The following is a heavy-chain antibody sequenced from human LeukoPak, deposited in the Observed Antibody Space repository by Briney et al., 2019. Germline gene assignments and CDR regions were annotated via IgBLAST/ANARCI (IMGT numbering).Heavy chain of an antibody. CDR1: GFTFSSYS. Sequence: PGGSLRLSCAASGFTFSSYSMNWVRRAPGKGLEWVSYISSSSSTIYYADSVKGRFTISRDNAKNSLYLQMNSLRAEDTAVYYCARGLRRYYYDSSGYYYFDYWGQGTLVTVSS. J-gene: IGHJ4*02. CDR3: ARGLRRYYYDSSGYYYFDY. D-gene: IGHD3-22*01. V-gene: IGHV3-48*01. CDR2: ISSSSSTI.